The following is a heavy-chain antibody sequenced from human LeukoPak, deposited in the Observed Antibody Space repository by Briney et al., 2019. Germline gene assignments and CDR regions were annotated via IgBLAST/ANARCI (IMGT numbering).Heavy chain of an antibody. Sequence: PGESLRLSCTASGFTVSSNYMSWVRQAPGKGLEWVSIIYSGGSTYYADSVKGRFTISRDNSKNTLYLQANNLRAEDTAVYYCAREPEILTGFDYWGQGALVAVSS. CDR2: IYSGGST. CDR3: AREPEILTGFDY. D-gene: IGHD3-9*01. J-gene: IGHJ4*02. CDR1: GFTVSSNY. V-gene: IGHV3-53*01.